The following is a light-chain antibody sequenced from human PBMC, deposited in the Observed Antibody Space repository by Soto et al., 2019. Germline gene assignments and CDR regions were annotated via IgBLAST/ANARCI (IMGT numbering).Light chain of an antibody. J-gene: IGLJ1*01. CDR1: SSDVGRYNF. CDR3: DSYAGSNNHV. CDR2: DVN. Sequence: QSALTQPPSASGSPGQSVTISCTGTSSDVGRYNFVSWYQHHPGKAPKLLIYDVNKRPSGVPDRFSGSKSGNTASLTVSGLQAEDEAAYYRDSYAGSNNHVFGSGTKLNVL. V-gene: IGLV2-8*01.